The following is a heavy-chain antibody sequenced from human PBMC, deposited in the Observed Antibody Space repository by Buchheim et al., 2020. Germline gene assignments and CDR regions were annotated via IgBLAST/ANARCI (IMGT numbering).Heavy chain of an antibody. CDR1: GFTFSSYW. J-gene: IGHJ6*02. CDR2: IKQDGSEK. Sequence: VQLVESGGGVVQPGRSLRLSCAASGFTFSSYWMSWVRQAPGKGLEWVANIKQDGSEKYYVDSVKGRFTISRDNAKNSLYLQMNSLRAEDTAVYYCARERYSSSWYLYYYYGMDVWGQGTT. D-gene: IGHD6-13*01. V-gene: IGHV3-7*01. CDR3: ARERYSSSWYLYYYYGMDV.